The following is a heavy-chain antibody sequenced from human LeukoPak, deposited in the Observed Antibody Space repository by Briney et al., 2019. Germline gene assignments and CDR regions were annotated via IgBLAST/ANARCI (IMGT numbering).Heavy chain of an antibody. CDR3: ARPYSGSYTARYFDY. Sequence: GGSLRLSCAASGFTFSSYWMSWVRQAPGKGLEWVANIKQDGSEKYYVDSVKGRFTISRDNAKNSLYLQMNSLRAEDTAVYYCARPYSGSYTARYFDYWGQGTLVTVSS. CDR2: IKQDGSEK. CDR1: GFTFSSYW. V-gene: IGHV3-7*01. J-gene: IGHJ4*02. D-gene: IGHD1-26*01.